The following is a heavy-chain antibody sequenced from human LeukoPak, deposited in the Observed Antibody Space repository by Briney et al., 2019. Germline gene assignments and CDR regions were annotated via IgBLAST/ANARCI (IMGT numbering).Heavy chain of an antibody. CDR2: ISSSSSTI. CDR1: GFTFSSYS. Sequence: PGGSLRLSCAASGFTFSSYSMNWVPQAPGKGLEWASYISSSSSTIYYADSVKGRFTISRDNAKNSLYLQMNSLRAEDTAVYYCAKTLQGGYYLDYWGQGTLVTVSS. V-gene: IGHV3-48*01. D-gene: IGHD3-10*01. CDR3: AKTLQGGYYLDY. J-gene: IGHJ4*02.